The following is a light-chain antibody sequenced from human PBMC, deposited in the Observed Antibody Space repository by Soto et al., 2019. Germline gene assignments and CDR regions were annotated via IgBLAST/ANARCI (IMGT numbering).Light chain of an antibody. CDR3: QQYYSV. Sequence: DMQMTQSPSTLSASVGDRVTITCRASQNINRWLAWYQQRPGKAPKLLMYDASTLESGVPSRFSGSGSGTDLMLTISRVDPYDSATDYCQQYYSVFGQGTKVDI. CDR1: QNINRW. J-gene: IGKJ2*01. V-gene: IGKV1-5*01. CDR2: DAS.